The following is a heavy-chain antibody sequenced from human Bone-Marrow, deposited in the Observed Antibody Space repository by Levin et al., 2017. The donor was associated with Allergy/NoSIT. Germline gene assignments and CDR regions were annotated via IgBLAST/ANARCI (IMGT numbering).Heavy chain of an antibody. V-gene: IGHV4-59*01. CDR3: ARLQRIYYYGMDV. D-gene: IGHD3-10*01. CDR1: GVSIYSFY. J-gene: IGHJ6*02. CDR2: IYNSGTT. Sequence: SETLSLTCNVSGVSIYSFYWTWIRQSPGKGLEWIGFIYNSGTTKYNPSLKSRVTMSVDTSKNQFSLNLNSVTAADTAVYFCARLQRIYYYGMDVWGQGTTVTVSS.